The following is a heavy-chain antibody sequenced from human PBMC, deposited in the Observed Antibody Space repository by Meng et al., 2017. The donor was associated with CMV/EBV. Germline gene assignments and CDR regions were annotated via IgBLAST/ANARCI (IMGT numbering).Heavy chain of an antibody. D-gene: IGHD2-15*01. CDR3: ARSMVVAGDWFDP. Sequence: QVHVREAGPGLVRLAETLSLTCTVSGGSMSSYYWSWIRQPAGKGLEWIGRIYTSGSTNYNPSLKSRVTMSVDTSKNQFSLKLSSVTAADTAVYYCARSMVVAGDWFDPWGQGTLVTVSS. CDR1: GGSMSSYY. J-gene: IGHJ5*02. CDR2: IYTSGST. V-gene: IGHV4-4*07.